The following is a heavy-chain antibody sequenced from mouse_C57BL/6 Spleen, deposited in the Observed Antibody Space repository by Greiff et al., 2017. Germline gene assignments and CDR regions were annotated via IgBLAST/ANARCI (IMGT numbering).Heavy chain of an antibody. CDR1: GYTFTGYW. J-gene: IGHJ4*01. Sequence: QVQLQQSGAELMKPGASVKLSCKATGYTFTGYWIEWVKQRPGHGLEWIGEILPGSGSTNYNEKFKGKATFTADTSANTAYMQLSSLTTEYSAIYYCARTEYYGSSFYAMDYWGQGTSVTVSS. CDR2: ILPGSGST. V-gene: IGHV1-9*01. D-gene: IGHD1-1*01. CDR3: ARTEYYGSSFYAMDY.